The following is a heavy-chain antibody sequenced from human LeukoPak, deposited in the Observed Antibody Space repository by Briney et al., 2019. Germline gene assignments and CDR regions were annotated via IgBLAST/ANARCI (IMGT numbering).Heavy chain of an antibody. D-gene: IGHD6-13*01. CDR2: IIPIFGTA. CDR1: GGTFSSYA. V-gene: IGHV1-69*06. CDR3: VVAAAGNYFDY. Sequence: ASVKVSCKASGGTFSSYAISWVRQAPGQGLEWMGGIIPIFGTANYAQKFQGRVTITADKSTSTAYMELSSLRSEDTAVYYCVVAAAGNYFDYWGQGTLVTVSS. J-gene: IGHJ4*02.